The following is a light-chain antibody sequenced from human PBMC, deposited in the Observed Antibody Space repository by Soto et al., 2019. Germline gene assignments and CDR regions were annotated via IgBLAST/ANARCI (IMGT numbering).Light chain of an antibody. V-gene: IGKV3D-7*01. CDR1: QSIDSNY. Sequence: EIVVTQSPGTLSLSPGERATLSCRASQSIDSNYLSWYQQKPGQAPRLIISGASTRATGTPARFSGSGSGTDFTLTISSLQPEDFAVYYCQQDYNLPFTFGQGTLLQI. CDR3: QQDYNLPFT. CDR2: GAS. J-gene: IGKJ5*01.